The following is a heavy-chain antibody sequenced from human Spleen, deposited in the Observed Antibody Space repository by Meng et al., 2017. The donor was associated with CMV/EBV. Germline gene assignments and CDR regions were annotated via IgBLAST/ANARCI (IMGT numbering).Heavy chain of an antibody. J-gene: IGHJ4*02. D-gene: IGHD7-27*01. V-gene: IGHV3-74*01. Sequence: EMDLVGSXXGXVXXGGXVRLACADSGFTFSNYWMHWVRQVPGEGLVWVSRIDTDGSITSYADSVKGRFTIFRDNAKNTLYLQMNSLTADDSAIYYCGRDLTGERDQWGQGTLVTVSS. CDR2: IDTDGSIT. CDR1: GFTFSNYW. CDR3: GRDLTGERDQ.